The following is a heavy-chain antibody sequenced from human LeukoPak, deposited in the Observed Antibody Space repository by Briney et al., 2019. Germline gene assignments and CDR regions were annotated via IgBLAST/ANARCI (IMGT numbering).Heavy chain of an antibody. D-gene: IGHD1-26*01. Sequence: SETLSLTCAVYGGSLSGYYWSLIRQPPGKGLEWIGEINHSGSTNYNPSLKSRVTISVDTSKNQFSLKLSSVTAADTAVYYCARGAYSGSYRLRQEDAFDIWGQGTMVTVSS. V-gene: IGHV4-34*01. CDR2: INHSGST. CDR1: GGSLSGYY. J-gene: IGHJ3*02. CDR3: ARGAYSGSYRLRQEDAFDI.